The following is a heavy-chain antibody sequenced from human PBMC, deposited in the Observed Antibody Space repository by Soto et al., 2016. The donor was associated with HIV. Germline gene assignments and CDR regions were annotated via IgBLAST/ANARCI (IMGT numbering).Heavy chain of an antibody. CDR2: IWYDGSKT. CDR3: ARDFXGTYPSYFDY. CDR1: GFKFSSYG. D-gene: IGHD3-16*02. V-gene: IGHV3-33*01. J-gene: IGHJ4*02. Sequence: VQLLESGGGLVQPGGSLRLSCAASGFKFSSYGMHWVRQAPGKGLEWVALIWYDGSKTFYADSVKGRFTISRDNSKEALYLQMKSLRAEDTAIYYCARDFXGTYPSYFDYWGQGIWSPSP.